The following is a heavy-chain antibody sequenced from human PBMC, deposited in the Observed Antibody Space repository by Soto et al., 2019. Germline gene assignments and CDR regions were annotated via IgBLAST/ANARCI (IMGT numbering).Heavy chain of an antibody. J-gene: IGHJ6*02. D-gene: IGHD6-19*01. V-gene: IGHV5-51*01. Sequence: PGESLKISCKGSGYSFTTYWIGWVRQLPGQGLEWIGVMFPGDSDTRYSTSFQGQVTMSADPSTNTAYLEWSSLKAADSAMYYCARVPDSSLGTMDVWGQGTTVTVSS. CDR3: ARVPDSSLGTMDV. CDR2: MFPGDSDT. CDR1: GYSFTTYW.